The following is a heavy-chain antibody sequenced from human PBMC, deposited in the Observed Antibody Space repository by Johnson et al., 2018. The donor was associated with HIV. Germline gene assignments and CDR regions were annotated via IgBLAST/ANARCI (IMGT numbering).Heavy chain of an antibody. CDR2: IYSGGNT. D-gene: IGHD3-22*01. CDR1: GFSISYDY. V-gene: IGHV3-53*01. Sequence: VQLVESGGGSIQPGGSLRLSCAASGFSISYDYMSWVRQAPGKGLEWVSSIYSGGNTYHADSVMGRFTISRDKSENTVYLQMNRLIAEDTAVYFCARGYSDISDYYPHAFHVWGQGTVVIVSS. J-gene: IGHJ3*01. CDR3: ARGYSDISDYYPHAFHV.